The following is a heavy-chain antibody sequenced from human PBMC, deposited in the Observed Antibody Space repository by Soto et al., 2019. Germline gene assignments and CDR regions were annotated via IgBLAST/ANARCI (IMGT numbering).Heavy chain of an antibody. J-gene: IGHJ6*02. V-gene: IGHV3-23*01. Sequence: GGSLRLSCAASGFTFSSYAMSWVRQALGKGLEWVSAISGSGGSTYYADSVKGRFTISRDNSKNTLYLQMNSLRAEDTAVYYCAILGSDFWSGYYIAYYYYGMDVWGQGTTVTVSS. CDR3: AILGSDFWSGYYIAYYYYGMDV. D-gene: IGHD3-3*01. CDR1: GFTFSSYA. CDR2: ISGSGGST.